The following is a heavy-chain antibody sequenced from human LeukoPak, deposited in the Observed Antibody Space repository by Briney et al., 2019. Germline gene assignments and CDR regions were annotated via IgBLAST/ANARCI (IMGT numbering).Heavy chain of an antibody. CDR1: GYTFTSYA. J-gene: IGHJ4*02. V-gene: IGHV1-3*01. CDR2: INAGNGNT. Sequence: ASVKVSCKASGYTFTSYAMHWVRQAPGQRLEWMGWINAGNGNTKYSQKFQGRVTITRDTSASTAYMELSSLRSEDTAVYYCARAPIGGSSWYSLDYWGQGTLVTVSS. CDR3: ARAPIGGSSWYSLDY. D-gene: IGHD6-13*01.